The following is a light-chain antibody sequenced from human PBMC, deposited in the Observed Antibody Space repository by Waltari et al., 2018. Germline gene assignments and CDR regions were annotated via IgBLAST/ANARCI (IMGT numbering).Light chain of an antibody. CDR3: QQYYSTLWT. Sequence: VSLGERATINCKSSQSVLYSSNNKNYLAWYQQKPGQPPKLLIYWASTRESGVPDRFSGSGSGTDFTLTISSLQAEDVAVYYCQQYYSTLWTFGQGTKVEIK. J-gene: IGKJ1*01. CDR1: QSVLYSSNNKNY. CDR2: WAS. V-gene: IGKV4-1*01.